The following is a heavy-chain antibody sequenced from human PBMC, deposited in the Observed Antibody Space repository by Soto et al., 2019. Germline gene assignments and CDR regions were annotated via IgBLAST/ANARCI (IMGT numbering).Heavy chain of an antibody. CDR1: GFTFSNAW. CDR3: TTEAVYGDYVGY. D-gene: IGHD4-17*01. CDR2: IKSKTDGVTT. Sequence: GGSLRLSCAASGFTFSNAWMSWVRQAPGKGLEWVGRIKSKTDGVTTDYAAPVKGRFTISRDDSKNTLYLQMNSLKTEDTAVYYCTTEAVYGDYVGYWGQGTLVTVSS. V-gene: IGHV3-15*01. J-gene: IGHJ4*02.